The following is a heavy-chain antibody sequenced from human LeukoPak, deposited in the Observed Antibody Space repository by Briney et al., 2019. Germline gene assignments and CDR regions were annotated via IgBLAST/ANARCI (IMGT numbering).Heavy chain of an antibody. CDR2: ISYDGSKK. CDR3: ARDSALYYDSSGEFDY. Sequence: GGSLRLSCAASGFTFSNYGMHWVRQAPGKGLEWVAVISYDGSKKYHADSVQGRFTISRDNSKNTLYLQMNSLRAEDTAVYYCARDSALYYDSSGEFDYWGQGTLVTVSS. D-gene: IGHD3-22*01. J-gene: IGHJ4*02. V-gene: IGHV3-30-3*01. CDR1: GFTFSNYG.